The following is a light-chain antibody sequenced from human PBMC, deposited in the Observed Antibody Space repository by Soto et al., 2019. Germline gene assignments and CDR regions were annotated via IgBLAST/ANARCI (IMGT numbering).Light chain of an antibody. J-gene: IGKJ3*01. Sequence: EIVMTPSPATLSVSPGERATLSCRASQSVSSNLAWYQQKPGQAPRLLIYGASTRATGIPARFSGSGSGTAFTLTILSLQSEDFAVYYRQQYNNGPPASTFGPGTKVDIK. CDR2: GAS. CDR1: QSVSSN. CDR3: QQYNNGPPAST. V-gene: IGKV3-15*01.